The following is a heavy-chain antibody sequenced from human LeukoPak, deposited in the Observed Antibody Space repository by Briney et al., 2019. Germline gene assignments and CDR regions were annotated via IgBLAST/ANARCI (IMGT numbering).Heavy chain of an antibody. D-gene: IGHD3-10*01. CDR2: IYSGGST. CDR1: GFTVSSNY. Sequence: GGSLRLSCAASGFTVSSNYMGWVRQAPGKGLEWVSVIYSGGSTYYADSVKGRFTISRDNSKNTLYLQMNSLRAEDTAVYYCAMRYYYGSGSYLDYWGQGTLVTVSS. CDR3: AMRYYYGSGSYLDY. J-gene: IGHJ4*02. V-gene: IGHV3-66*02.